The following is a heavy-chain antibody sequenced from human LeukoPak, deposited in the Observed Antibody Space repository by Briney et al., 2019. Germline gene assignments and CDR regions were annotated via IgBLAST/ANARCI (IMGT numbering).Heavy chain of an antibody. J-gene: IGHJ5*02. CDR3: AKAPRGYGSGSENWFDP. CDR1: GFTFSSYW. D-gene: IGHD3-10*01. Sequence: GGSLRLSCAASGFTFSSYWMHWVRQAPGKGLVWVSRINTDGSITNYADSVKGRFTISRDNAKNTVYLQMNSLRAEDTAVYYCAKAPRGYGSGSENWFDPWGQGTLVTVSS. CDR2: INTDGSIT. V-gene: IGHV3-74*01.